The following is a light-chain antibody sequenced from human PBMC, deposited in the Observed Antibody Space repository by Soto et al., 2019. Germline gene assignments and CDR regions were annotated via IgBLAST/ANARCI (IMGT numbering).Light chain of an antibody. CDR3: QYYNTWPG. CDR2: GAS. Sequence: AMTQSPATLSVSPGEKATLSCTASQSVSSNLAWYQKKPGQAPSLIIYGASPRATVIPARFRGRGSGTEFTLPFSSLQFEDFAVYYCQYYNTWPGFGQGTKGDIK. J-gene: IGKJ1*01. V-gene: IGKV3-15*01. CDR1: QSVSSN.